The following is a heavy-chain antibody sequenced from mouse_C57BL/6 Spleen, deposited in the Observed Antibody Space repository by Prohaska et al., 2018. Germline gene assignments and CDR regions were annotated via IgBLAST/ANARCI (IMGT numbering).Heavy chain of an antibody. CDR3: ARSLLLSVFDY. Sequence: VQLQQSGAELVKPGASVKISCKASGYAFSSYWMNWVKQRPGKGLEWIGQIYPGDGDTNYNGKFKGKATLTADKSSSTAYMQLSSLTSEDSAVYFCARSLLLSVFDYWGQGTTLTVSS. J-gene: IGHJ2*01. V-gene: IGHV1-80*01. CDR2: IYPGDGDT. D-gene: IGHD2-10*01. CDR1: GYAFSSYW.